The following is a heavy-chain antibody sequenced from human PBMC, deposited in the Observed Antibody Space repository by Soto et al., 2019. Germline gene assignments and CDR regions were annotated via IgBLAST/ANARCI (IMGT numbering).Heavy chain of an antibody. CDR1: GYTFTDYY. CDR3: ARVPRGVYYGMDV. CDR2: INPNSGTT. D-gene: IGHD3-10*01. V-gene: IGHV1-2*04. Sequence: QAQLVQSGAEGKKPGASVKVSCRASGYTFTDYYMHWVRQALGQRLEWMGWINPNSGTTNYAEKFQGWVTMTRDTSITTVYMEVSRLRSDDTAVYYCARVPRGVYYGMDVWGQGTTVTVSS. J-gene: IGHJ6*02.